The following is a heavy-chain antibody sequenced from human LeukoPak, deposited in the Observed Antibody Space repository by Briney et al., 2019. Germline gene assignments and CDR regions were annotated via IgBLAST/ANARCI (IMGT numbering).Heavy chain of an antibody. CDR1: GFTVSSNY. CDR2: IYSGGST. J-gene: IGHJ4*02. D-gene: IGHD2-21*01. V-gene: IGHV3-53*01. CDR3: AKDFRIGYSAHFDY. Sequence: GGSLRLSCAASGFTVSSNYMSWVRQAPGKGLEWVSVIYSGGSTDYADSVKDRFTISRDNSKNTLYLQMNSLRAEDTAVYYCAKDFRIGYSAHFDYWGQGALVTVSS.